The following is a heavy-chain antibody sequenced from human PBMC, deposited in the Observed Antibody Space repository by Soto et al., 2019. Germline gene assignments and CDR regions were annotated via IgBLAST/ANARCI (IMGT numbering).Heavy chain of an antibody. J-gene: IGHJ6*03. Sequence: SQKLSLTCAVYGESSSAYYWSWIRQPPGKRLEWIREINHSGSTNYNPSLKSRVTISVDTSKNQFSLKLSSVSAADTAVYYCARGTITMVRGVITNYYYYYMDVWGKGTTVT. CDR3: ARGTITMVRGVITNYYYYYMDV. D-gene: IGHD3-10*01. CDR2: INHSGST. V-gene: IGHV4-34*01. CDR1: GESSSAYY.